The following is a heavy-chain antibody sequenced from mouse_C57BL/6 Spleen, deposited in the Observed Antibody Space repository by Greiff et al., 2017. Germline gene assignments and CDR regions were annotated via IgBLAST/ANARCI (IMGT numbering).Heavy chain of an antibody. V-gene: IGHV7-3*01. CDR3: ARPTGTEGYYFDY. D-gene: IGHD4-1*02. J-gene: IGHJ2*01. CDR2: IRNKANGYTT. CDR1: GFTFTDYY. Sequence: EVMLVESGGGLVQPGGSLSLSCAASGFTFTDYYMSWVRQPPGKALEWLGFIRNKANGYTTEYSASVKGRFTISRDNSQSILYLQMNALRAEDSATYYCARPTGTEGYYFDYWGQGTTLTVSS.